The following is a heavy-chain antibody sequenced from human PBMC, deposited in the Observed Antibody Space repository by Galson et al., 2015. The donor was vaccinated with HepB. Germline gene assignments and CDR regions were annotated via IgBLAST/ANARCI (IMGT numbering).Heavy chain of an antibody. CDR3: AREVDPHIYWSALDF. V-gene: IGHV3-33*01. CDR1: GFTFRIHG. D-gene: IGHD3-3*01. J-gene: IGHJ4*02. CDR2: IWVDGTNK. Sequence: SLRLSCAASGFTFRIHGMNWVRQAPGKGLEWVATIWVDGTNKLYADSVKGRFTISRDNSKNTLSLQMNSLRADDTAFYYWAREVDPHIYWSALDFWGQGILVTVSS.